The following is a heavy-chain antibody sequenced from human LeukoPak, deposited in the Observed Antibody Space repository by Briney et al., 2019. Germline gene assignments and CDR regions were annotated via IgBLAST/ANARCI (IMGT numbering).Heavy chain of an antibody. CDR3: ARDGSGWSFDY. CDR2: INSDGSST. D-gene: IGHD6-19*01. J-gene: IGHJ4*02. CDR1: GFSFSSYW. Sequence: GGSLRLSCAASGFSFSSYWMHWVRQAPGKGLVWVSHINSDGSSTSYADSVKGRFTISRDNAKNTLYLQMNSLRAEDTAVYYCARDGSGWSFDYWGPGTLVTVSS. V-gene: IGHV3-74*01.